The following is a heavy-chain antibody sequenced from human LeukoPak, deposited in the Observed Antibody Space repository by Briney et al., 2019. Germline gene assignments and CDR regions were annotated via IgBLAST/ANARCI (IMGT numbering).Heavy chain of an antibody. V-gene: IGHV3-53*01. CDR3: ARGPGYFDSSGYYGY. CDR2: VYSGGST. J-gene: IGHJ4*02. D-gene: IGHD3-22*01. CDR1: GFTVSSNY. Sequence: SGGSLRLSCAASGFTVSSNYMSWVRQAPGKGLEWVSVVYSGGSTYYADSVKGRFTISRDNSKNMLYLQMNSLRAEDTAVYYCARGPGYFDSSGYYGYWGQGTLVTVSS.